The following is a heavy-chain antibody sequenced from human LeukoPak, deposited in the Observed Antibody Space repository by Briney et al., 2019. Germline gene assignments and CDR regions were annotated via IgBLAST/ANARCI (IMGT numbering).Heavy chain of an antibody. CDR1: GFTFDDYA. CDR2: ISWNSGSI. D-gene: IGHD3-22*01. Sequence: PGGSLRLSCAASGFTFDDYAMHWVRQAPGKGLEWVSGISWNSGSIGYADSVKGRFTISRDNAKNSLYLQMNSLRAEDTALYYCAKGLYYYDSSGYWGSFFDYWGQGTLVTVSS. CDR3: AKGLYYYDSSGYWGSFFDY. J-gene: IGHJ4*02. V-gene: IGHV3-9*01.